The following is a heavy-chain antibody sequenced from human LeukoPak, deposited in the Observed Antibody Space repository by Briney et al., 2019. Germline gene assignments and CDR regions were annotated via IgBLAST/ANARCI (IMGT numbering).Heavy chain of an antibody. CDR3: TRVQAGRSGLMDV. D-gene: IGHD2-8*02. J-gene: IGHJ6*02. Sequence: GGSLRLSCAASGFSLSGYWMHWVRQAPGKGLVWVSRISPEGSGTTYADSVKGRFTIARDTAKNTVYLQMNSLRDEDAAVYHCTRVQAGRSGLMDVWGRGTTVTVSS. CDR2: ISPEGSGT. V-gene: IGHV3-74*03. CDR1: GFSLSGYW.